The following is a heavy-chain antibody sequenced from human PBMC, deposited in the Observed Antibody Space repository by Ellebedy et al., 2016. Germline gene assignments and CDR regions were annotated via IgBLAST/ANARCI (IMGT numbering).Heavy chain of an antibody. V-gene: IGHV3-74*01. CDR3: ARAAGGPYQFDY. Sequence: GESLKISCVASGFTFSNYWMHWVRQAPGEGLVWVSRIESDGRNPTYAASVRGRFTIYRDNAKHTLYLHVNSLRVEDTAIYYCARAAGGPYQFDYWGQGTLVAVSS. CDR2: IESDGRNP. D-gene: IGHD2-2*01. CDR1: GFTFSNYW. J-gene: IGHJ4*02.